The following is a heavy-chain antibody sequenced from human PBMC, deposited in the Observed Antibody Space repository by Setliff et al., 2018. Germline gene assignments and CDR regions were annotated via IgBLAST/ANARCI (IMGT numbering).Heavy chain of an antibody. J-gene: IGHJ4*02. V-gene: IGHV3-48*03. D-gene: IGHD3-10*01. CDR1: GFTFSSYE. CDR2: ISSSGTTI. CDR3: AKTWIRGVRPAYFDH. Sequence: GGSLRLSCAASGFTFSSYEMNWVRQAPGKGLEWISYISSSGTTIYYADSVKGRFTVSRDNAKNSLYLQMNSLRAEDTAVYYCAKTWIRGVRPAYFDHWGQGALVTVSS.